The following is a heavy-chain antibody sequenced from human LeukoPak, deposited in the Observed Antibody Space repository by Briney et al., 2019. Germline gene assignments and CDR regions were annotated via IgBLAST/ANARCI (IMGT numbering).Heavy chain of an antibody. CDR1: KFTFSDYS. CDR2: ISSIRNYI. J-gene: IGHJ3*02. V-gene: IGHV3-21*04. Sequence: PGGSLRLSCAASKFTFSDYSMSWVCQAPGKGLEWVSSISSIRNYIYYADSVKGRFTVSRDNAKNSLYLQMNSLRAEDTALYYCARAGLGAFDIWGQGTMVTVSS. CDR3: ARAGLGAFDI.